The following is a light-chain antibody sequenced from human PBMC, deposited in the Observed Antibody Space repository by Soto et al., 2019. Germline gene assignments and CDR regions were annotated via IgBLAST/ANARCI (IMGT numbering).Light chain of an antibody. CDR2: GAS. J-gene: IGKJ1*01. CDR3: QQYGSSPKT. V-gene: IGKV3-20*01. Sequence: EILLTQSPASLSLSPGERATLSCGASQSVSSYLAWYQQKPGQAPRLLIYGASSRATGIPDRFSGSGSGTDFTLTISRLEPEDFAVYYCQQYGSSPKTFGQGTKVDIK. CDR1: QSVSSY.